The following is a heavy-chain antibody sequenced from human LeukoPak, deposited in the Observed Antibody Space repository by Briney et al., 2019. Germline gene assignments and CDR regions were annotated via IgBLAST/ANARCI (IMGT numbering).Heavy chain of an antibody. Sequence: GGSLRLSCAASGFTFSDYYMSWIRQAPGKGLEWVSYISSSGSTIYYADSVKGRFTISRDNAKDSLYLQMNSLRAEDTAVYYCATPYYDFWSGYYKRGVRGADAFDIWGQGTMVTVSS. D-gene: IGHD3-3*01. CDR3: ATPYYDFWSGYYKRGVRGADAFDI. CDR2: ISSSGSTI. CDR1: GFTFSDYY. J-gene: IGHJ3*02. V-gene: IGHV3-11*04.